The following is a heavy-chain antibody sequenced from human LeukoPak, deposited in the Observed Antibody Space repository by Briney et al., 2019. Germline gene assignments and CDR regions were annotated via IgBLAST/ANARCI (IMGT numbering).Heavy chain of an antibody. Sequence: GRSLRLSCAASGFTFSSYGMHWVRQAPGKGLEWVAVISYDGSNKYYADSVKGRFTISRDNSKNTLYLQMNSLRAEDTAVYYCATDRPLPRRGYSYLFDYWGQGTLVTVSS. CDR2: ISYDGSNK. CDR1: GFTFSSYG. V-gene: IGHV3-30*03. J-gene: IGHJ4*02. D-gene: IGHD5-18*01. CDR3: ATDRPLPRRGYSYLFDY.